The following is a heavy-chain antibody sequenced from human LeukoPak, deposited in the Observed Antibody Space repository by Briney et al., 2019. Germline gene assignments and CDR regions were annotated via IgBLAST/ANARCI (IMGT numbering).Heavy chain of an antibody. V-gene: IGHV3-21*01. CDR1: GFTFSSYS. Sequence: GGSLRLSCAASGFTFSSYSMNWVRQAPGEGLEWVSSISSSSSYIYYADSVKGRFTISRDNAKNSLYLQMNSLRAEDTAVYYCARSSGYYYNFDYWGQGTLVTVSS. CDR3: ARSSGYYYNFDY. CDR2: ISSSSSYI. D-gene: IGHD3-22*01. J-gene: IGHJ4*02.